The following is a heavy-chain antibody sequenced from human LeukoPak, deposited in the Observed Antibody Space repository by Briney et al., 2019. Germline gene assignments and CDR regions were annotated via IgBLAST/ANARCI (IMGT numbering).Heavy chain of an antibody. J-gene: IGHJ4*02. V-gene: IGHV1-18*01. Sequence: ASVKVSCKASGYTFTSYGISWVRQAPGQGLEWMGWISAYNGNTNYAQKLQGRGTMTTDTSTSTAYMELRSLRSDDTAVYYCARAHYDSSGYYYVYWGQGTLVTVSS. CDR2: ISAYNGNT. CDR3: ARAHYDSSGYYYVY. CDR1: GYTFTSYG. D-gene: IGHD3-22*01.